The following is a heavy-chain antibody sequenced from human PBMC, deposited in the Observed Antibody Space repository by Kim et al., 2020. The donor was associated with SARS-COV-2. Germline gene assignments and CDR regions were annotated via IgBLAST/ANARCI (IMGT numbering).Heavy chain of an antibody. V-gene: IGHV4-31*03. Sequence: SETLSLTCTVSGGSISSGGYYWSWIRQHPGKGLEWIGYIYYSGSTYYNPSLKSRVTISVDTSKNQFSLKLSSVTAADTAVYYCARDPAGSGWFDPWGQGTLVTVSS. CDR2: IYYSGST. CDR1: GGSISSGGYY. CDR3: ARDPAGSGWFDP. D-gene: IGHD2-2*01. J-gene: IGHJ5*02.